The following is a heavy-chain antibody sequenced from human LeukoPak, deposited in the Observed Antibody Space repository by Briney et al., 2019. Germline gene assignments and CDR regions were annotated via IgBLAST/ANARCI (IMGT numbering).Heavy chain of an antibody. Sequence: ASVKVSCKASGYTFTSYYMHWVRQAPGQGLEWMGIINPSGGSTSYAQKFQGRVTMTRDTSTSTVYMELSSLRSEDTAVYYCARVPIAVAGTSIRHGMDVWGQGTTVTVSS. CDR2: INPSGGST. CDR3: ARVPIAVAGTSIRHGMDV. D-gene: IGHD6-19*01. V-gene: IGHV1-46*01. CDR1: GYTFTSYY. J-gene: IGHJ6*02.